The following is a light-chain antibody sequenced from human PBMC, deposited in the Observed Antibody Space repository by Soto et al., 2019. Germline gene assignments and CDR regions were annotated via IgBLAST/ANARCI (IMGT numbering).Light chain of an antibody. Sequence: IVMTQSPATLSVSPGERATLSCRASQSVSSNLVWYQQQPGQPPRLLIHGASTRATGIPARFSGSGSGTAFTLTISSLQSEDFAVYYCQQYNSGYTFGQGTKLQIK. CDR2: GAS. CDR1: QSVSSN. CDR3: QQYNSGYT. J-gene: IGKJ2*01. V-gene: IGKV3-15*01.